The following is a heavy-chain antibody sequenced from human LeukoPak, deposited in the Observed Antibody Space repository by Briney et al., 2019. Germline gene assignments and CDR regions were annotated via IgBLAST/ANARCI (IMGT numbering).Heavy chain of an antibody. V-gene: IGHV1-46*01. D-gene: IGHD6-25*01. CDR1: GYTFTSYY. Sequence: ASVKVSCKASGYTFTSYYMQWVRQAPGQGLEWMGIINPSGGSTSYAQKFQGRVTMTRDTSTSTVYMELSSLRSEDTAVYYCATSGPPEYYYYYMDVWGKGTTVTVSS. CDR3: ATSGPPEYYYYYMDV. J-gene: IGHJ6*03. CDR2: INPSGGST.